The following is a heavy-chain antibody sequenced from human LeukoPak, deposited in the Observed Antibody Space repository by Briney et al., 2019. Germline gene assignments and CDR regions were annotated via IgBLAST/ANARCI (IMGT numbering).Heavy chain of an antibody. CDR3: VRDPPEREELFDY. CDR1: GFTFTTYW. J-gene: IGHJ4*02. V-gene: IGHV3-74*01. Sequence: GGSLRLSCAASGFTFTTYWMHWVRQAPGKGLVWVSRINSDGSDTSYADSVKGRSTISGDNAKNTLYLQMNSLRVEDTAVYYCVRDPPEREELFDYWGQGTLVTVSS. CDR2: INSDGSDT. D-gene: IGHD1-26*01.